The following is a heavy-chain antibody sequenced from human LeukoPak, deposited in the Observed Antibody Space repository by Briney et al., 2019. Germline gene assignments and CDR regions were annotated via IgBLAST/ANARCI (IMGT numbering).Heavy chain of an antibody. CDR3: ARDVDTAMVPSFDY. D-gene: IGHD5-18*01. J-gene: IGHJ4*02. V-gene: IGHV4-39*02. CDR1: GGSISSSSYY. CDR2: IYYSGST. Sequence: KPSETLSLTCTVSGGSISSSSYYWGWIRQPPGKGLEWIGSIYYSGSTYYNPSLKSRVTISVDTSKNQFSLKLSSVTAADTAGYYCARDVDTAMVPSFDYWGQGTLVTVSS.